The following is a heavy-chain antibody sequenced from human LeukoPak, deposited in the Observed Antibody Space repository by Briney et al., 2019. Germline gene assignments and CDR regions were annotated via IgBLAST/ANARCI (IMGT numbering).Heavy chain of an antibody. Sequence: SSENVSCKASGGTFSSYAINWVRQAPGHGHEWMGRIIPILGIPNYAQKFQGRVTITADRSTSTAYMELSSLRSEDAAVYYCARVSYYDSSGYPEYFHHWGQGTLVTVSS. CDR1: GGTFSSYA. CDR3: ARVSYYDSSGYPEYFHH. D-gene: IGHD3-22*01. J-gene: IGHJ1*01. CDR2: IIPILGIP. V-gene: IGHV1-69*04.